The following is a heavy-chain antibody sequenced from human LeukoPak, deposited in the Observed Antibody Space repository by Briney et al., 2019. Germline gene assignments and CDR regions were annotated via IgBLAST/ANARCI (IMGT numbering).Heavy chain of an antibody. Sequence: SSETLSLTCTVSGGSISSGDYYWSWIRQPPGKGLEWIGYIYYSGSTYYNPSLKSRVTISVDTSKNQFSLKLSSVTAADTAVYYCARSSSYYDDFWSGSSHYYYYMDVWGKGTTVTVSS. J-gene: IGHJ6*03. CDR3: ARSSSYYDDFWSGSSHYYYYMDV. CDR1: GGSISSGDYY. V-gene: IGHV4-30-4*08. D-gene: IGHD3-3*01. CDR2: IYYSGST.